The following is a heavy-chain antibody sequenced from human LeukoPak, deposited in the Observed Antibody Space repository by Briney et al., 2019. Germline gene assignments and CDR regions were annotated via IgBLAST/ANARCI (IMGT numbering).Heavy chain of an antibody. V-gene: IGHV4-59*11. J-gene: IGHJ3*02. CDR3: ARVGNVVVPAAGAFDI. CDR1: GGSISSHY. CDR2: IYYSGST. D-gene: IGHD2-2*01. Sequence: SETLSLTCTVSGGSISSHYWSWIRQPPGKGLEWIGYIYYSGSTNYNPSLKSRVTISVDTSKNQFSLKLSSVTAADTAVYYCARVGNVVVPAAGAFDIWGQGTMVTVSS.